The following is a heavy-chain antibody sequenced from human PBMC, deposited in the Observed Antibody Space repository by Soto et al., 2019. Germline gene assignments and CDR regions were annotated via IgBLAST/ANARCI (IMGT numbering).Heavy chain of an antibody. D-gene: IGHD6-19*01. V-gene: IGHV3-23*01. CDR2: IGGVDEST. Sequence: EVQLSESGGGLDQPGGSLRLSCAASGFTLSSYAMSWVRQAPGKGLEWVSVIGGVDESTYYAASVKGRFTISRDNSKNTLYLQMNSPRIEDTAIYYCAKDGTRNSPLSGWVVYWGQGTLVTVSS. J-gene: IGHJ4*02. CDR1: GFTLSSYA. CDR3: AKDGTRNSPLSGWVVY.